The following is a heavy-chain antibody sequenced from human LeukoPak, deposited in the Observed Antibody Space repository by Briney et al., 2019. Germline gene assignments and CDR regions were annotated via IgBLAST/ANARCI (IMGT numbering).Heavy chain of an antibody. J-gene: IGHJ4*02. Sequence: GGSLRLSCAASGFTFSSYAMSWVRQAPGKGLEWVSAISGSGGSTYYADSVKGRFTNSRDNSKNTLYLQMNSRRAEDTAVYYCAKGGYCSSTSCYLDYWGQGTLVTVSS. V-gene: IGHV3-23*01. CDR1: GFTFSSYA. CDR2: ISGSGGST. CDR3: AKGGYCSSTSCYLDY. D-gene: IGHD2-2*01.